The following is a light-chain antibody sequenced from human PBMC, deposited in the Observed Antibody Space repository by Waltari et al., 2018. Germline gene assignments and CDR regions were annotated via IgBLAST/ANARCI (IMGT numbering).Light chain of an antibody. Sequence: DIQMTQSPSTMSASVGDRVTITCRASQSISSWLAWYQQKPGKARKLLIYKASSFESGVPSRISGSGAGKEFTLTISSVQTDDFATYYCQQYNSYPWTFGQGTKVEIK. CDR3: QQYNSYPWT. CDR1: QSISSW. CDR2: KAS. J-gene: IGKJ1*01. V-gene: IGKV1-5*03.